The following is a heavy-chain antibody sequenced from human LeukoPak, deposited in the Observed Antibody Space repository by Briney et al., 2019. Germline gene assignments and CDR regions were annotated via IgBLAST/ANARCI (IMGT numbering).Heavy chain of an antibody. Sequence: PGGSLRLSCAASGFTFSSYGMHWVRQAPGKGLEWVAVISYDGSNKYYADPVKGRFTISRDNSKNTLYLQMNSLRAEDTAVYYCAKGGLKDRRSYFQHWGQGTLVTVSS. CDR1: GFTFSSYG. CDR2: ISYDGSNK. D-gene: IGHD3-16*01. CDR3: AKGGLKDRRSYFQH. J-gene: IGHJ1*01. V-gene: IGHV3-30*18.